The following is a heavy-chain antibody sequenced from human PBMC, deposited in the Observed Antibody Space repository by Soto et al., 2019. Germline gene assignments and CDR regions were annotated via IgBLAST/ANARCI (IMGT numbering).Heavy chain of an antibody. V-gene: IGHV1-3*01. Sequence: QVQLVQSGAEVKKPGASVKVSCKAFGYTFTSYTIHWVRQAPGQRLEWMGWINAGNGNTKYSQNFQGRVTITRDTSASTAYMELSSLRSEDTAMYYCARRLGGSSQNWGQGTLVTVSS. CDR3: ARRLGGSSQN. CDR1: GYTFTSYT. CDR2: INAGNGNT. J-gene: IGHJ4*02. D-gene: IGHD1-26*01.